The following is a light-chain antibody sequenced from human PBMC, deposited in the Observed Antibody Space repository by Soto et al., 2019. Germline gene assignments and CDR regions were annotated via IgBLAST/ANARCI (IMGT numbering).Light chain of an antibody. CDR3: QQHNNWPPIT. CDR1: QSVSNN. V-gene: IGKV3-15*01. J-gene: IGKJ5*01. CDR2: GSS. Sequence: EIVMSQSPATLSVSQGERVTLSCRASQSVSNNLVWYQQKPGQAPRLLMYGSSIRATGIPARFSGSGSGTEFTLTISSLQSEDFAVYYCQQHNNWPPITFGQGTRLEIK.